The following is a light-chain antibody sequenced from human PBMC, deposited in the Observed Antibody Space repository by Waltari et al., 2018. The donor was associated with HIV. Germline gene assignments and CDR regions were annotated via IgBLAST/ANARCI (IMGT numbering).Light chain of an antibody. J-gene: IGLJ2*01. CDR2: EDN. CDR1: SGSIASNY. CDR3: QSYDSSNVV. Sequence: NFMLTQPHSVSESPGKTVTISCPRSSGSIASNYVSRYQQRPGSSPTTVIYEDNQRPSGVPDRFSGAIDSSSNSASLTISGLKTEDEADYYCQSYDSSNVVFGGGTKLTVL. V-gene: IGLV6-57*01.